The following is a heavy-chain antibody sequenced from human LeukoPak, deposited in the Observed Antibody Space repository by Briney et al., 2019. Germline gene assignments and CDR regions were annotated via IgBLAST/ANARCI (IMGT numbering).Heavy chain of an antibody. D-gene: IGHD3-10*01. V-gene: IGHV3-48*04. Sequence: GGSLRLSCAASGFTFSSYNMNWVRQAPGKGLEWVSYISSSGSTTYYADSVKGRFTISRDNAKNSLYLQMNSLRAEDTAVYYCARGLYGSGSYYTVDAFDIWGQGTMVTVSS. CDR2: ISSSGSTT. J-gene: IGHJ3*02. CDR1: GFTFSSYN. CDR3: ARGLYGSGSYYTVDAFDI.